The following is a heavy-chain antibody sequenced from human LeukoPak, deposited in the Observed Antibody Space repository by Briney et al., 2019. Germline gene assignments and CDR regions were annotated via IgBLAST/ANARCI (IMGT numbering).Heavy chain of an antibody. CDR3: VVAATPRDYYYYMDV. CDR1: GGSFSGYY. J-gene: IGHJ6*03. D-gene: IGHD2-15*01. CDR2: INHRGST. V-gene: IGHV4-34*01. Sequence: SETLSLTCAVYGGSFSGYYWSWIRQPPGKGLEWIGEINHRGSTNYNPSLKSRVTISVDTSKNQFSLKLSSVTAADTAVYYCVVAATPRDYYYYMDVWGKGTTVTVSS.